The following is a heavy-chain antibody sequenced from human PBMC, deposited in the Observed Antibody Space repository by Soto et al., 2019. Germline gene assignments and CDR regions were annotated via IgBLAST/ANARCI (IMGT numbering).Heavy chain of an antibody. V-gene: IGHV4-38-2*01. CDR2: IYHSGNT. D-gene: IGHD3-3*02. J-gene: IGHJ4*02. Sequence: SETLSLTCAVSGYSITNGYYWGWIRQPPGKGLEWIGSIYHSGNTYYNPSLKSRVTLSIDTSRNQFSLKLRSVTAADTAMYYCARVKLAGRGSFHDWGQGTLVTVPQ. CDR1: GYSITNGYY. CDR3: ARVKLAGRGSFHD.